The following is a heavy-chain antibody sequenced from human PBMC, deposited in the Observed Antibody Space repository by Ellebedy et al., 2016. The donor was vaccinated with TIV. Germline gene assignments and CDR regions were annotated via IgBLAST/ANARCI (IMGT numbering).Heavy chain of an antibody. D-gene: IGHD3-9*01. J-gene: IGHJ6*02. V-gene: IGHV1-2*02. CDR1: GYTFTGYY. CDR2: INPNSGGT. Sequence: AASVKVSCKASGYTFTGYYMHWARQAPGQGLEWMGWINPNSGGTKYAQKFQVRVTMTRDTSITTAYMELTRLTSDDTAVYYCARAGPLRYLGEDVWGQGTTVTVSS. CDR3: ARAGPLRYLGEDV.